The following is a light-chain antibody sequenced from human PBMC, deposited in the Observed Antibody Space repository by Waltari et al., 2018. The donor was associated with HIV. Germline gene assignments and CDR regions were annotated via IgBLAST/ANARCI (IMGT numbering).Light chain of an antibody. J-gene: IGKJ1*01. CDR2: EAS. Sequence: DIQMTQSPSTLSASVGDRVTITCRASQSIGPWLAWYQQRPGRAPNLLIYEASSVESGVPSRFSGSGSGTEFTLTINSLQPDDFSTYDCQQYYIYPRTFGQGTKVEIK. V-gene: IGKV1-5*03. CDR1: QSIGPW. CDR3: QQYYIYPRT.